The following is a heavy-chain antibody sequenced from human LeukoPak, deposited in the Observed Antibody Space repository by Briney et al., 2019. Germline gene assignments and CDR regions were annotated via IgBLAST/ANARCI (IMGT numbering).Heavy chain of an antibody. V-gene: IGHV3-48*01. D-gene: IGHD6-13*01. CDR3: AKDIDSSSSGAFDI. J-gene: IGHJ3*02. CDR2: ISASRGIT. Sequence: GGSLRLSCAASGFTFSSYGMHWVRQAPGKGLEWLSYISASRGITYYADSVKGRFTISRDNAKNSLYLQMNSLRAEDMALYYCAKDIDSSSSGAFDIWGQGTMVTVSS. CDR1: GFTFSSYG.